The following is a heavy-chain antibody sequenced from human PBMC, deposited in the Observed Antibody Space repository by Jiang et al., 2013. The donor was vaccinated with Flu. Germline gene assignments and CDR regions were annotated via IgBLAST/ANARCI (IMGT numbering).Heavy chain of an antibody. D-gene: IGHD6-19*01. CDR2: ISWNSGSI. CDR3: VKDRETGYSGGWYVY. V-gene: IGHV3-9*01. J-gene: IGHJ4*02. Sequence: VQLLESGGGLVQPGRSLRLSCAASGFTFDDYAMHWVRQAPGKGLEWVSGISWNSGSIGYADSVKGRFTISRDNAKNSLYLQMDSLRAEDTALYYCVKDRETGYSGGWYVYWGQGTLVTVSS. CDR1: GFTFDDYA.